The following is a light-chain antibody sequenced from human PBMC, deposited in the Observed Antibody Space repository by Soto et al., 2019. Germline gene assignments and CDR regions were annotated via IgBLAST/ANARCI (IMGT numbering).Light chain of an antibody. Sequence: HSVRNKPASVSGAAGQWLPISCTETSSDVGGYNFVSWYQQRPDKAPKLMIYEVTNRPSGVSNRFSGSKSGNTASLTISGLHAEDEAAYYCRSYKSNSTYVFGTGTKVTVL. CDR3: RSYKSNSTYV. CDR1: SSDVGGYNF. CDR2: EVT. J-gene: IGLJ1*01. V-gene: IGLV2-14*01.